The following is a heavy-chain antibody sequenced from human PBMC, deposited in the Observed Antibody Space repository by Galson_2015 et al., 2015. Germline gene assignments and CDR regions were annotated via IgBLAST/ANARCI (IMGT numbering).Heavy chain of an antibody. CDR1: GFTFDDYA. CDR2: ISDNSAYI. J-gene: IGHJ2*01. Sequence: SLRLSCAASGFTFDDYAMQWVRQAPGKGLEWVSGISDNSAYIDYADSVKGRFTISRDNAKNFLYLQMNSLRPVDTALCHCAKSGAGYNSLGYLDLWGRGTLVTVSS. D-gene: IGHD5-24*01. V-gene: IGHV3-9*01. CDR3: AKSGAGYNSLGYLDL.